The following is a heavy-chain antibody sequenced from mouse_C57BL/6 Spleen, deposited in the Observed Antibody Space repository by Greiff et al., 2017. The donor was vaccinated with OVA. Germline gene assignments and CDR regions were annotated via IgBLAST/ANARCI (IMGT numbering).Heavy chain of an antibody. D-gene: IGHD1-1*01. J-gene: IGHJ4*01. CDR3: ARHYYGSSFPYAMDY. CDR1: GYTFTSYW. Sequence: QVQLQQPGAELVKPGASVKMPCKASGYTFTSYWITWVKQRPGQGLEWIGDIYPGSGSTNYNEKFKSKATLTVDTSSSTAYMQLSSLTSEDSAVYYCARHYYGSSFPYAMDYWGQGTSVTVSS. CDR2: IYPGSGST. V-gene: IGHV1-55*01.